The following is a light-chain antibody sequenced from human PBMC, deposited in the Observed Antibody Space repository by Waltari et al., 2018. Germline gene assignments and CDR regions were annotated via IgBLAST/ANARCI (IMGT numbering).Light chain of an antibody. V-gene: IGKV1-39*01. Sequence: DIQMTQSPSSLSASLGDGVTITCRSSQTIRNYLNWYQQKPGEAPKLLIYAASILQSGGPSRFSGSGSGTDFTLTISSLQAEDLATYYCQQSYTTPRIGQGTKLEIK. CDR3: QQSYTTPR. J-gene: IGKJ2*01. CDR2: AAS. CDR1: QTIRNY.